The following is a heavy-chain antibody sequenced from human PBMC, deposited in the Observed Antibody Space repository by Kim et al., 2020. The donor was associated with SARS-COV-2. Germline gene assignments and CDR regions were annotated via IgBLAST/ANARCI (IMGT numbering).Heavy chain of an antibody. J-gene: IGHJ4*02. D-gene: IGHD3-10*01. CDR2: ISGNGGNI. CDR1: GFTFDDYV. Sequence: GGSLRLSCAASGFTFDDYVMYWVRQAPGKGLEWVSSISGNGGNIAYVDSVKGRFTISRDNAKNSLYLQMNSLRAEDTALYYCAKDWMRRGVTKNYFDYWDQGTLVTVSS. V-gene: IGHV3-9*01. CDR3: AKDWMRRGVTKNYFDY.